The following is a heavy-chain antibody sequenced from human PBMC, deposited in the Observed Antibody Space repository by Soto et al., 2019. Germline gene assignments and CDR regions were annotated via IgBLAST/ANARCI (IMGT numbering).Heavy chain of an antibody. V-gene: IGHV4-34*01. CDR2: INHSGST. J-gene: IGHJ4*02. CDR3: ASYYYDSSGYYYVPGVY. D-gene: IGHD3-22*01. Sequence: SETLALTCAVYGGSFSGYYWSWIRQPPGKGLEWIGEINHSGSTNYNPSLKSRVTISVDTSKNQFSLKLSSVTAADTAVYYCASYYYDSSGYYYVPGVYWGQGTLVTVSS. CDR1: GGSFSGYY.